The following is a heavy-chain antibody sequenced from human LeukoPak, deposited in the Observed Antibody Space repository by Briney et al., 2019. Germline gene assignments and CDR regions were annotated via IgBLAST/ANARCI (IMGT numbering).Heavy chain of an antibody. CDR1: GGSISSGGYS. V-gene: IGHV4-30-2*01. Sequence: SETLSLTCAVSGGSISSGGYSWSWIRQPSGKGLEWIGYIYHSGSTYYNPSLKSRVTISVDRSKNQYSLKLSSVTAADTAVYYCARVPLGGSGSYRDAFDIWGQGTMVTVSS. CDR2: IYHSGST. CDR3: ARVPLGGSGSYRDAFDI. D-gene: IGHD3-10*01. J-gene: IGHJ3*02.